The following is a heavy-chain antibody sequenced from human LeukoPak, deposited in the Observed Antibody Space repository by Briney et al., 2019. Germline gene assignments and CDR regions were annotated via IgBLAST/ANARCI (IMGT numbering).Heavy chain of an antibody. D-gene: IGHD5-18*01. CDR3: ARSPSRERKWIQLWSPNFDY. V-gene: IGHV1-18*01. J-gene: IGHJ4*02. CDR1: GYTFTSYG. Sequence: ASVKVSCKASGYTFTSYGISWVRQAPGQGLEWMGWISAYNGNINYAQKVQGRVTMTTDTSTSTAYMELRSLRSEDTAVYYCARSPSRERKWIQLWSPNFDYWGQGTLVTVSS. CDR2: ISAYNGNI.